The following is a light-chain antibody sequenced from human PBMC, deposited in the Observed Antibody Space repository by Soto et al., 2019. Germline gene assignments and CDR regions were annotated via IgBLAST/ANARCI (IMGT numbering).Light chain of an antibody. CDR2: GAS. CDR3: QQYGSSPWT. CDR1: QSVSSYY. V-gene: IGKV3-20*01. Sequence: IVLTQSPGTLSLSPGERATLSCRASQSVSSYYLAWYQQKPGQAPRLLIYGASSRATGIPDRFSGSGSGTDFTLTISRLEPEDFAVYYCQQYGSSPWTFGQGTKVDIK. J-gene: IGKJ1*01.